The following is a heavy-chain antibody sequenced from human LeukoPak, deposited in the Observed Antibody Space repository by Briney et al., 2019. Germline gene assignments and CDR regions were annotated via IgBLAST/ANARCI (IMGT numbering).Heavy chain of an antibody. CDR3: SVGLPNFDY. V-gene: IGHV3-23*01. CDR1: GFTFSSYW. D-gene: IGHD2-15*01. Sequence: GGSLRLSCAASGFTFSSYWMSWVRQAPGKGLEWVSAISGSGGSTYYADSVKGRFTISRDNSKNTLYLQMNSLRAEDTAVYYPSVGLPNFDYWGQGTLVTVSS. J-gene: IGHJ4*02. CDR2: ISGSGGST.